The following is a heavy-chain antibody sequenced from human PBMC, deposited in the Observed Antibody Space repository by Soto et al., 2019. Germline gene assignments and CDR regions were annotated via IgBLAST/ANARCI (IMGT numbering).Heavy chain of an antibody. CDR1: GFTLSSYA. V-gene: IGHV3-30-3*01. J-gene: IGHJ4*02. CDR2: ISYDGSNK. Sequence: QVQLVESGGGVVQPGRSLRLSCAASGFTLSSYAMHWVRQAPGKGLEWVAVISYDGSNKYYADSVKGRFTISRDNSKNTLYLQMNSLRAEDTAVYYCASDKLEGSTYYDFWSGYYRIGYYFDYWGQGTLVTVSS. CDR3: ASDKLEGSTYYDFWSGYYRIGYYFDY. D-gene: IGHD3-3*01.